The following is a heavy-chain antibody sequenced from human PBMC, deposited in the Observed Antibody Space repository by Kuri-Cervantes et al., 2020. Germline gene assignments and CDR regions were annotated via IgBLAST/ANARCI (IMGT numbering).Heavy chain of an antibody. D-gene: IGHD3-3*01. CDR1: GSTFISYG. Sequence: GGSLRLSGTASGSTFISYGMHWVHQAPGKGLVWVAVIWYDGSNKYYADSVKGRFTISRDNSKNTLYLQLNSLRAEDTAVYYCARLPHYDFWNYYYYYYMDVWGKGTTVTVSS. J-gene: IGHJ6*03. V-gene: IGHV3-33*01. CDR2: IWYDGSNK. CDR3: ARLPHYDFWNYYYYYYMDV.